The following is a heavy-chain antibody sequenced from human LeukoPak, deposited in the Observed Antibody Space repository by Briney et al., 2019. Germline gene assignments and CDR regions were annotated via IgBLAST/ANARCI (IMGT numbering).Heavy chain of an antibody. Sequence: GGSLRLSCAVSGFTFDDYAMHWVRHAPGKGLEWVSGISWNSGNIAYADSVKGRFTISRDSAKTSLYLQINNLRAEGTALYYCAKAHDYGDYAGFDYWGQGTLVSVSS. D-gene: IGHD4-17*01. CDR3: AKAHDYGDYAGFDY. J-gene: IGHJ4*02. CDR2: ISWNSGNI. CDR1: GFTFDDYA. V-gene: IGHV3-9*01.